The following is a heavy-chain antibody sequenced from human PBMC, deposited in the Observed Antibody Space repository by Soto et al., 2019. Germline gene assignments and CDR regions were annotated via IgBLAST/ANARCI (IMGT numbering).Heavy chain of an antibody. CDR1: SGSISVTSVF. CDR3: ARITGRHLDY. J-gene: IGHJ4*02. CDR2: VDYSGTA. D-gene: IGHD1-20*01. V-gene: IGHV4-39*01. Sequence: SETLSLTCTVSSGSISVTSVFWGWVRQPPGKGLEWIGNVDYSGTAYFSPSLATRVTFHVDTSKNQFSLTLYSVTAADTAVYYCARITGRHLDYWGQGILVTVS.